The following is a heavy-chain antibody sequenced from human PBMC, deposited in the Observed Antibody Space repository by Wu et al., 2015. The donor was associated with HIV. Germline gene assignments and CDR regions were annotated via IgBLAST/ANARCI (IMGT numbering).Heavy chain of an antibody. CDR1: GYTFTGYY. Sequence: QVQLVQSGAEVKKPGASVKVSCKASGYTFTGYYIHWVRQAPGQGLEWMGWIDPASGAIKSAQKFQGRVTMTRDTSINTAYMELSGLKSEDTAVYYCATSYYGSGSYPTFYYYYAMDVWGQGTTVTVSS. CDR2: IDPASGAI. J-gene: IGHJ6*02. CDR3: ATSYYGSGSYPTFYYYYAMDV. V-gene: IGHV1-2*02. D-gene: IGHD3-10*01.